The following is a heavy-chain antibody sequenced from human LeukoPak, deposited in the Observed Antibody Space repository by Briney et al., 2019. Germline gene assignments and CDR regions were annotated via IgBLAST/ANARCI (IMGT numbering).Heavy chain of an antibody. D-gene: IGHD2-2*02. CDR3: ARHRYCSSTACYNMGGY. J-gene: IGHJ4*02. CDR1: GYSFTNYW. V-gene: IGHV5-51*01. Sequence: GESLKIACKGSGYSFTNYWIAWARQMPGKGLEWMGTIYSGDSDTGYSPSFQGQVTISADKSISTAYLQWSSLKASDTAMYYCARHRYCSSTACYNMGGYWGQGTLVTVSS. CDR2: IYSGDSDT.